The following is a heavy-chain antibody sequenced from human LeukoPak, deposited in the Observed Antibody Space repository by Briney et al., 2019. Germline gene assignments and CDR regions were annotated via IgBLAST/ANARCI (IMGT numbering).Heavy chain of an antibody. CDR3: ARVGQAAGSRWDSYYYYGMDV. CDR1: GFTFSSYS. V-gene: IGHV3-21*01. Sequence: PGGSLRLSCAASGFTFSSYSMNWVRQAPGKGLEWVSSISSSSSYIYYADSVKGRFTISRDNAKNSLYLQMNSLRAEDTAVYYCARVGQAAGSRWDSYYYYGMDVWGQGTTVTVSS. CDR2: ISSSSSYI. D-gene: IGHD6-13*01. J-gene: IGHJ6*02.